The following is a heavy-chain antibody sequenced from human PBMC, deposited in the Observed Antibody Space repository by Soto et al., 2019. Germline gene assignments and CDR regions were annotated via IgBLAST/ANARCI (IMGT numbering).Heavy chain of an antibody. D-gene: IGHD2-21*02. J-gene: IGHJ4*02. CDR3: ALPSCGGDCYTPFDS. V-gene: IGHV3-23*01. CDR1: GFGLSTYA. CDR2: ISANTGNT. Sequence: ELQLLESGGGFVQPGGSLRLSCTASGFGLSTYAISWVRQAPGKGLEWVSVISANTGNTDYADAVKGRFTISRDKSANTVFLQMNRLRAEDTAVYYCALPSCGGDCYTPFDSWGQGTLVSVSS.